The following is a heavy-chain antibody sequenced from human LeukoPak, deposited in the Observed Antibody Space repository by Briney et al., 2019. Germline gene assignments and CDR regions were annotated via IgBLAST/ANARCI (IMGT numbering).Heavy chain of an antibody. D-gene: IGHD4-17*01. V-gene: IGHV3-33*01. CDR3: ARDPYGDPYFDY. CDR2: IWYDGSNK. Sequence: PGGSLRLSCAASGFTFSSYGMHWVRQAPGKGLEWVAVIWYDGSNKYYADSVKGRFTISRDNSKNTLYLQVNSLRVEDTAVYYCARDPYGDPYFDYWGQGTLVTVSS. J-gene: IGHJ4*02. CDR1: GFTFSSYG.